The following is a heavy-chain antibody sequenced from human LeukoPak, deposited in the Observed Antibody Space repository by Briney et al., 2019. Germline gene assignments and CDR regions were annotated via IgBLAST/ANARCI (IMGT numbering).Heavy chain of an antibody. Sequence: ASVKVSCKAPGYTFTSYGISWVRQAPGQGLEWMGWISAYNGNTNYAQKLQGRVTMTTDTSTSTAYMELRSLRSDDTAVYYCATPTRLERLGDDAFDIWGQGTMVTVSS. CDR1: GYTFTSYG. CDR2: ISAYNGNT. D-gene: IGHD1-1*01. CDR3: ATPTRLERLGDDAFDI. J-gene: IGHJ3*02. V-gene: IGHV1-18*01.